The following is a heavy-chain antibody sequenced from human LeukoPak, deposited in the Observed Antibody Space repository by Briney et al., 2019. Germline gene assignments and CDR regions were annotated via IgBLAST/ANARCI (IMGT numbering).Heavy chain of an antibody. CDR1: GGSIRSYY. J-gene: IGHJ6*03. CDR2: IFYSGRI. V-gene: IGHV4-59*01. Sequence: SETLSLTCTVSGGSIRSYYWSWIRQPPGKGLECIGYIFYSGRINYNPSLKSRVTILVDTSKSQFTLRLNSLTAADPAVYYCARDPWGEGDMDVWGKGSTVTVSS. D-gene: IGHD3-16*01. CDR3: ARDPWGEGDMDV.